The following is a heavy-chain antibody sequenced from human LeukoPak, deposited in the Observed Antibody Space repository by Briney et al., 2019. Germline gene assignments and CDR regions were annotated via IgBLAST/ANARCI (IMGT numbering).Heavy chain of an antibody. CDR3: ARGYYYGSHFDY. CDR2: IYYSGST. D-gene: IGHD3-10*01. V-gene: IGHV4-59*01. CDR1: GGSISSYY. Sequence: PSETLSLTCTVSGGSISSYYWSWIRQPPGKGLEWIGYIYYSGSTNYNPSLKSRVTISVDTSKNQFSLKLSSVTAADTAVYYCARGYYYGSHFDYWGQGTLVTVSS. J-gene: IGHJ4*02.